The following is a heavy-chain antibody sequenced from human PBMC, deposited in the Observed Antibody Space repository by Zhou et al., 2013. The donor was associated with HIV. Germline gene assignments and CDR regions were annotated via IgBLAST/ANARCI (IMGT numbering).Heavy chain of an antibody. D-gene: IGHD3-16*01. V-gene: IGHV1-18*01. Sequence: QVQLVQSGAEVKKPGASVKVSCKASGYTFTNFGISWVRQAPGQGLEWMGWINPANGNTNYAQKLQGRVTMTTDTSTSTAYMELRSLRSDDTAIYFCARRGYYDGSSLPTHSWGQGTLVTVSS. CDR1: GYTFTNFG. CDR3: ARRGYYDGSSLPTHS. CDR2: INPANGNT. J-gene: IGHJ4*02.